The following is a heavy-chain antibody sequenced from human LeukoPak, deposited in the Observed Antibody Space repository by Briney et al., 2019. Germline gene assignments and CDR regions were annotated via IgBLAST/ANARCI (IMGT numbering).Heavy chain of an antibody. CDR1: GFTFSTYG. D-gene: IGHD6-19*01. CDR2: TAFNGSNNDYVT. V-gene: IGHV3-30*03. J-gene: IGHJ3*01. Sequence: GGSLRLSCAASGFTFSTYGMHWVRQAPGKGLEWVAVTAFNGSNNDYVTSYANSVKGRFTISRDNSKNTLYLQMSSLRAEDTAVYYCARDGGSGWRGTVRFWGQGTMLIVSS. CDR3: ARDGGSGWRGTVRF.